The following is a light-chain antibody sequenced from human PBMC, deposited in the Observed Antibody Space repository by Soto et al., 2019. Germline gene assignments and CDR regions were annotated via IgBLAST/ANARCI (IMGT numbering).Light chain of an antibody. CDR3: QQYGSSPPRT. CDR2: GAS. Sequence: EIVMTQSPATLSVSPGERATLSCRASQSVSSNLAWYQQKPGQAPRLLIYGASTRATGIPARFSGSGSGADFTLSISRLEPEDFAVYYCQQYGSSPPRTFGQGTKVDNK. J-gene: IGKJ1*01. CDR1: QSVSSN. V-gene: IGKV3-15*01.